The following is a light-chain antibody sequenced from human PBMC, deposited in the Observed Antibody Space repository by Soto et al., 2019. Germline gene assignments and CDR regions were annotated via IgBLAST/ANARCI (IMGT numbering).Light chain of an antibody. CDR3: QSYDSSLSGSKV. Sequence: QSVLTQPPSVSGAPGQRVTISCTGSSSNIGAGFDVHWYQQLPGTAPKLLIYGNNNRPSGVPDRFSGSKSGASASLAITGPQAEDEAEYFCQSYDSSLSGSKVFGTGTKVTVL. CDR2: GNN. J-gene: IGLJ1*01. CDR1: SSNIGAGFD. V-gene: IGLV1-40*01.